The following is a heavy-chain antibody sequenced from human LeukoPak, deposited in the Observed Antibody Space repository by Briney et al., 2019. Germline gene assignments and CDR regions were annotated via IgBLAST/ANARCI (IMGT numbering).Heavy chain of an antibody. CDR1: GFTFSSYA. CDR3: AKGVIDSSSWREFDY. J-gene: IGHJ4*02. D-gene: IGHD6-13*01. V-gene: IGHV3-23*01. Sequence: GGSLRLSCAASGFTFSSYAMSWVRQAPGKGLEWVSGITYSGDSTYYADSVKGRFTISRDNSKNTLYLQMNSLRAEDTAVYYCAKGVIDSSSWREFDYWGQGTLVTVSS. CDR2: ITYSGDST.